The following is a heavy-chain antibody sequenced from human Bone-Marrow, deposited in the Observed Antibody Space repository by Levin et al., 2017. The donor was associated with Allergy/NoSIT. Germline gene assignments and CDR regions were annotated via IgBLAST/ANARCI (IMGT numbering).Heavy chain of an antibody. V-gene: IGHV1-69*06. CDR1: GGTFSSYA. Sequence: VASVKVSCKASGGTFSSYAISWVRQAPGQGLEWMGGIIPIFGTANYAQKFQGRVTITADKSTSTAYMELSSLRSEDTAVYYCATDVLVATTPMGYFDYWGQGTLVTVSS. D-gene: IGHD5-12*01. CDR2: IIPIFGTA. J-gene: IGHJ4*02. CDR3: ATDVLVATTPMGYFDY.